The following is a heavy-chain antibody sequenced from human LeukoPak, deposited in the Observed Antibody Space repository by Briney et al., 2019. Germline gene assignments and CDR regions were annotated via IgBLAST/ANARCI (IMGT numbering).Heavy chain of an antibody. D-gene: IGHD6-19*01. CDR1: GGSISSYY. CDR2: LYHSETT. Sequence: SETLSLTCTVSGGSISSYYWSWIRQSPGKGLEWIGYLYHSETTKYNPSLKSRVTISVDTSKNQLSLHLTSATTADTAVYYCARDRGGSSGWSESFEYWGQGTLVTVSS. V-gene: IGHV4-59*01. CDR3: ARDRGGSSGWSESFEY. J-gene: IGHJ4*02.